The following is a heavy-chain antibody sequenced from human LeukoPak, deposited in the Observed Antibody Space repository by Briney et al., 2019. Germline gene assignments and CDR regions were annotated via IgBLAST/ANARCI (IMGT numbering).Heavy chain of an antibody. Sequence: ASVKVSCKASGYTFTRYGISWVRQAPGQGLEWMGWISGYNGNTNYAEKLQGRITMTTDTSTSTVYMELRSLRSDDTAVYYCARDCCGEWYFFDSWGQGTLITVSS. CDR2: ISGYNGNT. CDR1: GYTFTRYG. J-gene: IGHJ4*02. CDR3: ARDCCGEWYFFDS. D-gene: IGHD3-10*01. V-gene: IGHV1-18*01.